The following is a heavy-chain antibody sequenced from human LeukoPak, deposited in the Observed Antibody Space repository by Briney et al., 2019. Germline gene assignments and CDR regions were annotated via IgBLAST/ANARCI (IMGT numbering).Heavy chain of an antibody. V-gene: IGHV3-66*01. CDR3: ARDGPRTSGGYGLSRNY. CDR1: GFTVSTNH. Sequence: GGSLRLSRAASGFTVSTNHMSWVRQAPAKGLEWVSIINTSGGTAYADSVKGGFTISRDNSKNTLDLQMDNLRVEDTAVYYCARDGPRTSGGYGLSRNYWGQGTLVTVSS. CDR2: INTSGGT. J-gene: IGHJ4*02. D-gene: IGHD5-12*01.